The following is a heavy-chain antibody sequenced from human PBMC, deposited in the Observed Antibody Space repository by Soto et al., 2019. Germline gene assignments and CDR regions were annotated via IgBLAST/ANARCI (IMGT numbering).Heavy chain of an antibody. Sequence: GGSLRLSCAASGFTFSSYSMNWVRQAPGKGLEWVSSISSSSSYIYYADSVKGRFTISRDNAKNSLYLQMNSLRAEDTAVYYCARDSFGMPPAVDYYYYYMDVWGKGTTVTVSS. CDR1: GFTFSSYS. CDR2: ISSSSSYI. J-gene: IGHJ6*03. D-gene: IGHD3-16*01. CDR3: ARDSFGMPPAVDYYYYYMDV. V-gene: IGHV3-21*01.